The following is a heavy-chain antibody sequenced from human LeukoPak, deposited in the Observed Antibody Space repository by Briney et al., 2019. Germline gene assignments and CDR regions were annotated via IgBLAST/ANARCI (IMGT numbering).Heavy chain of an antibody. D-gene: IGHD2-8*01. Sequence: SETLSLTCAVYGGSFSGYFWSWIRQPPGKGLEWIGEINHSGITNYNPSLKSRVTMALDKSKNHLSLNLTSVTAADTAVYYCSRENGAFSPFGYWGQGTLVTVPS. J-gene: IGHJ4*02. CDR2: INHSGIT. CDR1: GGSFSGYF. CDR3: SRENGAFSPFGY. V-gene: IGHV4-34*01.